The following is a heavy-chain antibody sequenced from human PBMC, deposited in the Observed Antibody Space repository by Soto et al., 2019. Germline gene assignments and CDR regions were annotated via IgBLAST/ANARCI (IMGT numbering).Heavy chain of an antibody. J-gene: IGHJ1*01. D-gene: IGHD3-22*01. CDR2: IIPIFGAP. CDR1: GGTFSNFA. CDR3: ETPSLYDNASYFIPFGN. Sequence: ASVKVSCKASGGTFSNFAFSWVRQAPGQGLEWMGGIIPIFGAPKYAQRFQGRVTITADESRNTAYMSLSSLRSEDTAVYYCETPSLYDNASYFIPFGNGG. V-gene: IGHV1-69*01.